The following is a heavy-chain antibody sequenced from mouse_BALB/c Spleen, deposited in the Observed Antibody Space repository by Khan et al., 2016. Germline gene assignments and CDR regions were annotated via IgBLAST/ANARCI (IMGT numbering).Heavy chain of an antibody. J-gene: IGHJ4*01. CDR2: INPGSGGT. CDR3: AREGIYGSYLHY. V-gene: IGHV1-54*01. D-gene: IGHD2-1*01. CDR1: GYAFTNYL. Sequence: QVQLKQSGAELVRPGTSVKVSCKASGYAFTNYLIEWIKQRPGQGLEWIGVINPGSGGTNYNEKFKGKATLTADKSSSTAYMQLSSLTSDDSAVYFCAREGIYGSYLHYWGQGTSVTVSS.